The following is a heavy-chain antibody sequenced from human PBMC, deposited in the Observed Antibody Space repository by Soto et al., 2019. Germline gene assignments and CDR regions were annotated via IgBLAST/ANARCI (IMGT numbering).Heavy chain of an antibody. Sequence: QVQLVQSGAEVRKPGASVKVSCKVSGHTLTELSMHWVRQAPGKGLEWMGGFDPEDGETISAQKFQGRVTVTEDTSTDSTYLELSSLRSEDTAVYYWAAGGTRWLHSPFDYWGQGTLVTISS. CDR1: GHTLTELS. V-gene: IGHV1-24*01. CDR2: FDPEDGET. CDR3: AAGGTRWLHSPFDY. J-gene: IGHJ4*02. D-gene: IGHD1-1*01.